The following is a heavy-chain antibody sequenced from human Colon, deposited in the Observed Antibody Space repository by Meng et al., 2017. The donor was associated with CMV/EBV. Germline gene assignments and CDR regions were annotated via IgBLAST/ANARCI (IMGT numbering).Heavy chain of an antibody. V-gene: IGHV1-69*05. CDR3: ARDSDGDYGYYYYGMDV. CDR1: GGTFSSYA. D-gene: IGHD4-17*01. Sequence: SVKVSCKASGGTFSSYAISWVRQAPGQGLEWMGGIIPIFGTANYAQKFQGRVTITTDESTSTAYMELSSLRSEDTAVYYCARDSDGDYGYYYYGMDVWGQGTTVTVPS. CDR2: IIPIFGTA. J-gene: IGHJ6*02.